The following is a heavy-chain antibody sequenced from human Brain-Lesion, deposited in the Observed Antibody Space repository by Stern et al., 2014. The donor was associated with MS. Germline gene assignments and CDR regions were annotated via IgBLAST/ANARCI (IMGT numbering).Heavy chain of an antibody. Sequence: VQLVQSGGDLVQPGRSLRLSCAAFGFTFGDYAMHWVRQAPGKGLEWVAGISWNSGTIGYADSVKGRFTTSRDNAYSSLYLQMNSLRPEDTALYYCARDITGSSAYFAYWGQGTPVTVSS. CDR3: ARDITGSSAYFAY. CDR2: ISWNSGTI. CDR1: GFTFGDYA. D-gene: IGHD1-14*01. J-gene: IGHJ4*02. V-gene: IGHV3-9*01.